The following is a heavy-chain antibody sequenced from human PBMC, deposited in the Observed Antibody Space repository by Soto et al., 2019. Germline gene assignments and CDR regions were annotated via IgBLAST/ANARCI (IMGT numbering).Heavy chain of an antibody. V-gene: IGHV3-74*01. D-gene: IGHD4-17*01. CDR3: ARVAVTTYFVDY. J-gene: IGHJ4*01. Sequence: EVQLVESGGDLVQPGGALRLSCAASGFTFTTYWMHWVRQSPGKGLVWVSRINPDGSRTSYADSVKGRFTISRDNAKNTLYLQMNSLGAEDTAVYYCARVAVTTYFVDYWGHGTLFTVSS. CDR1: GFTFTTYW. CDR2: INPDGSRT.